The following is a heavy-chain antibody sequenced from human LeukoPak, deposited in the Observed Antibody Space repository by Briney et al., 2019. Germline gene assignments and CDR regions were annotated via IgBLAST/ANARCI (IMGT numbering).Heavy chain of an antibody. Sequence: ASVKVSCKVSGYTFTDYYMHWVQQAPGKGLEWMGRINPDSGDTNYAQNFQGRVTMTWDTSISTAYMELSSLRSDDTAVYYCARGGKSYYDSSGCYDRPPDYWGQGTLVTVSS. D-gene: IGHD3-22*01. J-gene: IGHJ4*02. CDR3: ARGGKSYYDSSGCYDRPPDY. V-gene: IGHV1-2*06. CDR1: GYTFTDYY. CDR2: INPDSGDT.